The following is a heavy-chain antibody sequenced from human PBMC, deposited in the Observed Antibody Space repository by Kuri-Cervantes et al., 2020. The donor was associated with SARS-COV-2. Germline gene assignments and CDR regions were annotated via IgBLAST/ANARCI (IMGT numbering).Heavy chain of an antibody. Sequence: GGSLRLSCAASGFTFGSYGMHWVRQAPGKGLEWVAFIRYDGSNKYYADSVKGRFTISRDNSKNTLYLQMNSLRAEDTAVYYCASLLSGGGAHLYYFYMDAWGKGTSVTVSS. CDR2: IRYDGSNK. CDR3: ASLLSGGGAHLYYFYMDA. J-gene: IGHJ6*03. D-gene: IGHD3-16*01. V-gene: IGHV3-30*02. CDR1: GFTFGSYG.